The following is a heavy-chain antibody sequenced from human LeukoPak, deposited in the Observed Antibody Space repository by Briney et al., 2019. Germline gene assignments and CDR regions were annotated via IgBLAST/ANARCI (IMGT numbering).Heavy chain of an antibody. CDR1: GFTFSSYG. J-gene: IGHJ3*02. CDR3: AKPDSVSWLGVVAFDI. D-gene: IGHD2-15*01. Sequence: PGRSLRLSCAASGFTFSSYGMHWVRQAPGKGLEWVAVISYDGSNKYYADSVKGRFTISRDNSKNTLYLQMNSLRAEDTAVYYCAKPDSVSWLGVVAFDIWGQGTMVTVSS. CDR2: ISYDGSNK. V-gene: IGHV3-30*18.